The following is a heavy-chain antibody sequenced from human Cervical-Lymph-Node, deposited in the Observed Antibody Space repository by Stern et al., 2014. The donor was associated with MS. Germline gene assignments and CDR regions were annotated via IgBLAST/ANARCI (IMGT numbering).Heavy chain of an antibody. CDR1: GFIFSKAW. CDR2: IQPKTAGETT. CDR3: TTDEVANFAH. V-gene: IGHV3-15*01. J-gene: IGHJ5*02. Sequence: EVQLEESGGGLVEPGGSLRLSCAASGFIFSKAWMTWVRQAPGKGLEWVGRIQPKTAGETTNYSTPVQGRFTISRDDSKNIMFLHMSSLRTDDTAVYYCTTDEVANFAHWGPGILVTVSS.